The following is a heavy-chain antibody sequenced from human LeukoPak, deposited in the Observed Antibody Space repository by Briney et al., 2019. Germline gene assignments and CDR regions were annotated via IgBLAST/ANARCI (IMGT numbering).Heavy chain of an antibody. Sequence: ASVKVSCNASGGTFSSYAISWVRQAPGQGLEWMGGIIPIFGTANYAQKFQGRVTITADESTSTAYMELSSLRSEDTAVYYCARDSGYDAYSSSWYFDYWGQGTLVTVSS. V-gene: IGHV1-69*13. CDR3: ARDSGYDAYSSSWYFDY. CDR1: GGTFSSYA. CDR2: IIPIFGTA. J-gene: IGHJ4*02. D-gene: IGHD6-13*01.